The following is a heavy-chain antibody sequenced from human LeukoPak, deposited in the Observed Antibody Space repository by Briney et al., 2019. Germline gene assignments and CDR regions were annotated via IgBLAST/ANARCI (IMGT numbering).Heavy chain of an antibody. V-gene: IGHV4-4*07. CDR3: ARDQYYYGSGSGYDY. J-gene: IGHJ4*02. CDR1: DGSISSYY. D-gene: IGHD3-10*01. CDR2: IHTSGST. Sequence: SETLSLTCTVSDGSISSYYWSWIRQPAGKGLEWIGRIHTSGSTNYNPSLKSRVTMSVDTSKNQFSLKLSSVTAADTAVYYCARDQYYYGSGSGYDYWGQGTLVTVSS.